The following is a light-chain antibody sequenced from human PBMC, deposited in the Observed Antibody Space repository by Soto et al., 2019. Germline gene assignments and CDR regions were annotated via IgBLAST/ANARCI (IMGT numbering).Light chain of an antibody. Sequence: DIQMTQSPSSLSASVGDRVTITCRAGQSVSRYLSWYQQKPGKAPKVLIYAASSLQSGVPSRFSGRGSGKDFTLTIRSLQPEDSATDYCQQSYSTPWTFGEGTTVEIK. CDR1: QSVSRY. CDR3: QQSYSTPWT. CDR2: AAS. V-gene: IGKV1-39*01. J-gene: IGKJ1*01.